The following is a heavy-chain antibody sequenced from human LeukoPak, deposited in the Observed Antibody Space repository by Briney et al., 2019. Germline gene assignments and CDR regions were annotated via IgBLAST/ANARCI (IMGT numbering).Heavy chain of an antibody. CDR3: TRDQDAGYALGH. V-gene: IGHV3-11*01. J-gene: IGHJ4*02. CDR1: GFNLNDYY. D-gene: IGHD5-18*01. CDR2: MTSYGSG. Sequence: GGSLRLSCETSGFNLNDYYMSWIRQAPGKGLEWIAYMTSYGSGKYSDSVKGRFTISRDAASKSLFLQMNSQRVEDTAAYYCTRDQDAGYALGHWGQGTLVTVTS.